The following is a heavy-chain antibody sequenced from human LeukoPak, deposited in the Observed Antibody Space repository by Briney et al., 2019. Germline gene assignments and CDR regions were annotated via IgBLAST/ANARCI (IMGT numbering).Heavy chain of an antibody. CDR3: ARVRGYYGSGSYTY. CDR1: GGSIGTYS. V-gene: IGHV4-4*07. J-gene: IGHJ4*02. D-gene: IGHD3-10*01. Sequence: SETLSLTCTVSGGSIGTYSWTWIRQPAGKGLEWIGRIYGGRSTNYNPSLKSRVTISVDTSKNQFSLKLSSVTAADTAVYYCARVRGYYGSGSYTYWGQGTLVTVSS. CDR2: IYGGRST.